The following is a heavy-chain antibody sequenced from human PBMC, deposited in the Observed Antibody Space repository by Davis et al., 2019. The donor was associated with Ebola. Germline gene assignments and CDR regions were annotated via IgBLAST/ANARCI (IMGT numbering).Heavy chain of an antibody. D-gene: IGHD1-1*01. Sequence: GESLKISCAASGFTFSSYWMHWVRQAPGKGLVWVSRINSDGSSTTYADSVKGRFTISRDNAKNTLYLQMNSLRAEDTAVYYCARGSNVLGWAWGQGTLVTVSS. V-gene: IGHV3-74*01. CDR2: INSDGSST. J-gene: IGHJ5*02. CDR1: GFTFSSYW. CDR3: ARGSNVLGWA.